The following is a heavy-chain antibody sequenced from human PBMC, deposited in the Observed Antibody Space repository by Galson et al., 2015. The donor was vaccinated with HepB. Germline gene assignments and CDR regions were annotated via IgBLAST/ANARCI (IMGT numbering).Heavy chain of an antibody. J-gene: IGHJ6*02. CDR3: AREGGDVVVPEGMDV. CDR1: GFTFSSYE. D-gene: IGHD2-15*01. Sequence: SLRLSCAASGFTFSSYEMNWVRQAPGKGLEWVSYISSSGSTIYYADSVKGRFTISRDNAKNSLYLQMNSLRAEDTAVYYCAREGGDVVVPEGMDVWGQGTTVTVSS. CDR2: ISSSGSTI. V-gene: IGHV3-48*03.